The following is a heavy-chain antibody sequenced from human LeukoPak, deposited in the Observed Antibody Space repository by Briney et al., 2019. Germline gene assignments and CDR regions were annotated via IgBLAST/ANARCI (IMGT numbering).Heavy chain of an antibody. V-gene: IGHV3-9*01. D-gene: IGHD3-16*02. CDR3: AKDQLRLGELSLFSLNY. CDR2: ISWNSGSI. Sequence: GGSLRLSCAASGFTFDDYAMHWVRQAPGKGLEWVSGISWNSGSIGYADSVKGRFTISRDNAKNSLYLQMNSLRAEDTALYYCAKDQLRLGELSLFSLNYWGQGTLVTVSP. CDR1: GFTFDDYA. J-gene: IGHJ4*02.